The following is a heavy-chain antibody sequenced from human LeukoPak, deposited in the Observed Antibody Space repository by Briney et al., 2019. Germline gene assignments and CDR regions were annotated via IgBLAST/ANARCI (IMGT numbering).Heavy chain of an antibody. D-gene: IGHD6-13*01. CDR1: GDSISSGDYY. CDR2: ISSSGST. Sequence: TLSLTCTVSGDSISSGDYYWSWLRQPAGKGLEWIGRISSSGSTNYNPSLKSRVTISVDTSKNQFSLKLSSVTAADTAVYYCARDGSAAGYSSRGDYSYMDVWGKGTTVTISS. V-gene: IGHV4-61*02. CDR3: ARDGSAAGYSSRGDYSYMDV. J-gene: IGHJ6*03.